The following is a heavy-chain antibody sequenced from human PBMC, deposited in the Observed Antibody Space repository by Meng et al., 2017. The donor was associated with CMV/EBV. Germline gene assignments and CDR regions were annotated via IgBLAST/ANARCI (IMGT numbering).Heavy chain of an antibody. CDR3: ASKFWSGFYYYGMDV. D-gene: IGHD3-3*01. J-gene: IGHJ6*02. CDR1: GFTFSSYA. V-gene: IGHV3-23*01. CDR2: ISGSGGGT. Sequence: GALRLSCAASGFTFSSYAMSWVRQAPGKGLEWVSAISGSGGGTYYADSVKGRFTISRDNSKNTLYLQMNSLRAEDTAVYYCASKFWSGFYYYGMDVWGQGTTVTVSS.